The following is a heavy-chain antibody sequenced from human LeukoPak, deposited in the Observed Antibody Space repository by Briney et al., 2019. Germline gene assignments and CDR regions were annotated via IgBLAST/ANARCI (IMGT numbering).Heavy chain of an antibody. CDR1: GGSISSYY. CDR3: VRHAKYCSSTSCAVGYYYGMDV. CDR2: IYYSGST. D-gene: IGHD2-2*01. V-gene: IGHV4-59*08. Sequence: PSETLSLTCTVSGGSISSYYWSWIRQPPGKGLEWIGYIYYSGSTNYNPSLKSRVTISVDTSKNQFSLKLSSVTAADTAVYYCVRHAKYCSSTSCAVGYYYGMDVWGQGTTVTVSS. J-gene: IGHJ6*02.